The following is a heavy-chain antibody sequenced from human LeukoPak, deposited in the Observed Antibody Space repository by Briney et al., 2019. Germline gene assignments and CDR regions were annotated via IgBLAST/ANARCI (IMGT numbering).Heavy chain of an antibody. CDR3: ARAYCSSTSCYVTFDY. Sequence: ASVKVSCKASGYTFTSYGISWVRRAPGQGLEWMGWISAYNGNTNYAQKLQGRVTMTTDTSTGTAYMELRSLRSDDTAVYYCARAYCSSTSCYVTFDYWGQGTLVTVSS. J-gene: IGHJ4*02. V-gene: IGHV1-18*01. CDR1: GYTFTSYG. D-gene: IGHD2-2*01. CDR2: ISAYNGNT.